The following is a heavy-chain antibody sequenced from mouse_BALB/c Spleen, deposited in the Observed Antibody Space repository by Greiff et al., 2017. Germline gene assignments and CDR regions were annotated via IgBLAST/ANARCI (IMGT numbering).Heavy chain of an antibody. J-gene: IGHJ1*01. CDR3: ARKGSSRDWYFDV. V-gene: IGHV1-18*01. CDR1: GYTFTDYN. Sequence: VHVKQSGPELVKPGASVKIPCKASGYTFTDYNMDWVKQSHGKSLEWIGDINPNNGGTIYNQKFKGKATLTVDKSSSTAYMELRSLTSEDTAVYYCARKGSSRDWYFDVWGAGTTVTVSS. CDR2: INPNNGGT. D-gene: IGHD1-1*01.